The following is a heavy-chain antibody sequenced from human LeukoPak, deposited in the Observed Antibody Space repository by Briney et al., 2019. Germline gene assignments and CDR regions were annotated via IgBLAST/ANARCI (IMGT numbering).Heavy chain of an antibody. CDR1: GGSISSGSYY. Sequence: SETLSLTCTVSGGSISSGSYYWSWIRQPAGKGLEWIGRIYTSGSTNYNPSLKSRVTISVDTSKNQFSLKLSSVTAADTAVYYCARVDYYDSSLDVWGKGTTVTISS. CDR2: IYTSGST. V-gene: IGHV4-61*02. D-gene: IGHD3-22*01. CDR3: ARVDYYDSSLDV. J-gene: IGHJ6*04.